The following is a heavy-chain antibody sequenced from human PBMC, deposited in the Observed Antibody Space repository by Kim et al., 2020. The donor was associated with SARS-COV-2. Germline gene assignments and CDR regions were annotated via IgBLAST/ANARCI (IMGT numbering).Heavy chain of an antibody. CDR1: GFTFSSYA. V-gene: IGHV3-23*01. Sequence: GGSLRLSCAASGFTFSSYAMSWVRQAPGKGLEWVSAISGSGGSTYYADSVKGRFTISRDNSKNTLYLQMNSLRAEDTAVYYCAKIETIRGGYYYDSSGYTPLTPGAFDIWGQGTMVTVSS. CDR2: ISGSGGST. D-gene: IGHD3-22*01. J-gene: IGHJ3*02. CDR3: AKIETIRGGYYYDSSGYTPLTPGAFDI.